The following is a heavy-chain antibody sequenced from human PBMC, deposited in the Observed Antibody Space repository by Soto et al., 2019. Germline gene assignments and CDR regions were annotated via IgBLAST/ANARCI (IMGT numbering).Heavy chain of an antibody. D-gene: IGHD2-8*02. CDR2: IAYDGTKK. J-gene: IGHJ6*02. CDR1: GFSFSSYA. V-gene: IGHV3-30-3*01. CDR3: ARERVVYGDYQFYGMDV. Sequence: QVQLVESGGGVVQPGRTLRLSCAASGFSFSSYAMHWVRQAPGKGLEWVAVIAYDGTKKYYEDSVKGRFTISRDNSNTLYLQMNSLRGEDTAVYYCARERVVYGDYQFYGMDVWGQGTTVTVSS.